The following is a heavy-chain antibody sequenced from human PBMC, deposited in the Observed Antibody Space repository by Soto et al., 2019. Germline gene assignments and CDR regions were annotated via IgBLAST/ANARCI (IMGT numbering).Heavy chain of an antibody. D-gene: IGHD3-3*01. CDR1: GFTFSSYA. V-gene: IGHV3-23*01. J-gene: IGHJ6*02. Sequence: PGGSLRLSCAASGFTFSSYAMSWVRQAPGKGLEWVSAISGSGGSTYYADSVKGRFTISRDNSKNTLYLQMNSLRAEDTAVYYCANDITIFHYGMDVWGQGTTVTVSS. CDR2: ISGSGGST. CDR3: ANDITIFHYGMDV.